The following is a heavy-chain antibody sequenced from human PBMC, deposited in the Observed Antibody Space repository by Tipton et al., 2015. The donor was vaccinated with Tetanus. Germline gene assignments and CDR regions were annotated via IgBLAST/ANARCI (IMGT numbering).Heavy chain of an antibody. CDR3: ARGVWFGPGPKYYFDY. V-gene: IGHV4-34*01. J-gene: IGHJ4*02. CDR2: INHDGRS. CDR1: GGSFGHYY. Sequence: TLSLTCVVYGGSFGHYYWTWIRQPPGKGLEWIGEINHDGRSTYTPSLKSRVTMLVDTSKKQFSLKVTSVTAADTAVYYCARGVWFGPGPKYYFDYWGQGTLVTVSS. D-gene: IGHD3-10*01.